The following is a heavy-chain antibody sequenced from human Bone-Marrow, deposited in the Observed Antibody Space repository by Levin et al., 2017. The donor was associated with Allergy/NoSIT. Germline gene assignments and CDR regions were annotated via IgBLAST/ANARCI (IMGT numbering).Heavy chain of an antibody. J-gene: IGHJ4*02. Sequence: ASETLSLTCTVSGYSISSGYYWGWIRQPPGKGLEWIGSIYHSGSTYYNPSLKSRVTISVDTSKNQFSLKLSSVTAADTAVYYCARYYYDSSGLSLFDYWGQGTLVTVSS. V-gene: IGHV4-38-2*02. CDR1: GYSISSGYY. CDR3: ARYYYDSSGLSLFDY. D-gene: IGHD3-22*01. CDR2: IYHSGST.